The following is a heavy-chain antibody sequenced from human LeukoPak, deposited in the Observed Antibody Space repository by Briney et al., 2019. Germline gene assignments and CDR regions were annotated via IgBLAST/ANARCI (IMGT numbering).Heavy chain of an antibody. J-gene: IGHJ4*02. V-gene: IGHV1-69*05. CDR3: ASSHPQRRFYFDY. CDR1: GGTFSSYA. Sequence: SVKVSCKPSGGTFSSYAISWVRQAPGQGLEWMEGIIPIFGTANYAQKFQGRITITTDESTSTAYMELSSLRSEDTAVYYCASSHPQRRFYFDYWGQGTLVTVSS. D-gene: IGHD1-1*01. CDR2: IIPIFGTA.